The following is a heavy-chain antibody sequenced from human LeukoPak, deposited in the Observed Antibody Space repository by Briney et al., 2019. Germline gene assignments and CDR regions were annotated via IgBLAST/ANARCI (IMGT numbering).Heavy chain of an antibody. CDR3: AVTRFDY. Sequence: PSETLSLTCSVSGGSISSYYWSWIRQPPGKGLEWIGYIYYSGRTNYNPSLKSRVTISVDTSKNQFSLTLSSVTAADTAVYYCAVTRFDYWGQGTLVTVSS. CDR2: IYYSGRT. CDR1: GGSISSYY. J-gene: IGHJ4*02. V-gene: IGHV4-59*01. D-gene: IGHD2-15*01.